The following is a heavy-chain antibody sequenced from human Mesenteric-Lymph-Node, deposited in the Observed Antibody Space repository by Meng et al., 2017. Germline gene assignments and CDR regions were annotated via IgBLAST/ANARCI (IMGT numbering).Heavy chain of an antibody. CDR2: ISTYNDNP. CDR3: ARMSSASAGTHKTEYFQH. CDR1: GYTFSSYG. V-gene: IGHV1-18*01. D-gene: IGHD6-13*01. J-gene: IGHJ1*01. Sequence: VLLGHAGAEVKRPGASLKVSCKASGYTFSSYGFTWVRQAPGQGLEWLGWISTYNDNPKYAQKLQGRVTMTTDTSTSTAYMELRSLRSDDTAVYYCARMSSASAGTHKTEYFQHWGQGTLVTVSS.